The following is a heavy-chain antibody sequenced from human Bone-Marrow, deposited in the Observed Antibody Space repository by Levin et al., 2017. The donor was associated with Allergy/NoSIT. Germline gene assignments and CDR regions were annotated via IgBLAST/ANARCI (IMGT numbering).Heavy chain of an antibody. D-gene: IGHD2-2*01. CDR2: ISSASTYT. J-gene: IGHJ6*02. CDR1: EFTFSSYY. Sequence: PGGSLRLSCEASEFTFSSYYMSWIRQAPGKGLEWISYISSASTYTNYADSVKGRFTISRDNGKNSLYLQMNSLRVEDTAVYYCATDLVKAPPGCDTPSCYYYYGMDVWGQGTTVTVSS. V-gene: IGHV3-11*06. CDR3: ATDLVKAPPGCDTPSCYYYYGMDV.